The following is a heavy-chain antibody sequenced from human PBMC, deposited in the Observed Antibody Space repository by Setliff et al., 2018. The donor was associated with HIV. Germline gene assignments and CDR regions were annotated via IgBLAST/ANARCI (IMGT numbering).Heavy chain of an antibody. CDR2: ISSSSSYI. D-gene: IGHD3-3*01. CDR1: GFTFSSYS. Sequence: PGGSLRLSCAASGFTFSSYSMNWVRQAPGKGLEWVSSISSSSSYIYYADSVKGRFTISKDNAKNSLYLQMNRLRAEDTAVYYCAKRYNDLWNGQTDVWGIGTTVTVSS. J-gene: IGHJ6*04. CDR3: AKRYNDLWNGQTDV. V-gene: IGHV3-21*01.